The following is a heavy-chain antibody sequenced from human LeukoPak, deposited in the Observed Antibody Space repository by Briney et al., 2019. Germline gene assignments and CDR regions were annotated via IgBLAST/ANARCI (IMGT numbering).Heavy chain of an antibody. CDR3: ARDQIAADFDY. J-gene: IGHJ4*02. V-gene: IGHV3-21*01. CDR2: ISSSSSYI. Sequence: PGGSLRLSCAASGFTFSSYSMNWVRQAPGKRLEWVSSISSSSSYIYYADSVKGRFTISRDNAKNSLYLQMNSLRAEDTAVYYCARDQIAADFDYWGQGTLVTVSS. CDR1: GFTFSSYS. D-gene: IGHD6-13*01.